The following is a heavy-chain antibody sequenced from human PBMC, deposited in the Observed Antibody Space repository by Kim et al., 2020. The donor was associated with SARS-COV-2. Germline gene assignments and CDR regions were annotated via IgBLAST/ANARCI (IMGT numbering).Heavy chain of an antibody. V-gene: IGHV4-39*02. D-gene: IGHD6-13*01. Sequence: SETLSLTCIVSGGSISSTNYYWGWIRQPPGKGLEWIGSVYYTGSTYYNPSFRGRVTIDVDTSKNHFSLRLRSVTAADTAVYFCARGEYSRLLRADPWVQVTLVTVSS. J-gene: IGHJ5*02. CDR3: ARGEYSRLLRADP. CDR2: VYYTGST. CDR1: GGSISSTNYY.